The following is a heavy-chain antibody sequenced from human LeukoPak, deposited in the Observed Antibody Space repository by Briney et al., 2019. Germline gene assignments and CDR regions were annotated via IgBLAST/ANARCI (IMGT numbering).Heavy chain of an antibody. D-gene: IGHD6-13*01. CDR3: ARHVIAAAVSLNFDY. J-gene: IGHJ4*02. V-gene: IGHV5-51*01. CDR2: IYPGDSDT. Sequence: GESLKISCKGSGYSFSSYWIAWVRQMPGKGLEWMGIIYPGDSDTRYSPSFQGQVTISADKSISTAYLQWSSLKASDTAMYYCARHVIAAAVSLNFDYWGQGTLVTVSS. CDR1: GYSFSSYW.